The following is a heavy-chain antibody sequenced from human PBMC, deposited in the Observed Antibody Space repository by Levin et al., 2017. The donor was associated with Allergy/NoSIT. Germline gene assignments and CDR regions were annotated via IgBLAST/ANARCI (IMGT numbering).Heavy chain of an antibody. V-gene: IGHV1-69*06. Sequence: SVKVSCKASGGTFSSYAISWVRQAPGQGLEWMGGIIPIFGTANYAQKFQGRVTITADKSTSTAYMELSSLRSEDTAVYYCASRQDYYGSGKGAFDIWGQGTMVTVSS. CDR2: IIPIFGTA. D-gene: IGHD3-10*01. CDR3: ASRQDYYGSGKGAFDI. CDR1: GGTFSSYA. J-gene: IGHJ3*02.